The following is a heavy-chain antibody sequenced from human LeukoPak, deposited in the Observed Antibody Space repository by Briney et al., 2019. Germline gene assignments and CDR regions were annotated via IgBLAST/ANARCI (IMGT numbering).Heavy chain of an antibody. V-gene: IGHV3-15*01. J-gene: IGHJ4*02. CDR3: TTGRSGGSCPY. CDR1: GFTFTNAW. Sequence: GGSLRLSCAASGFTFTNAWMSWVRQPPGKGLEWVGRIKSKTDGGTTDYAAPVKGRFTISRDDSKNTLYLEMNSLKIEDTAVYYCTTGRSGGSCPYWGQGTLVTVSS. D-gene: IGHD2-15*01. CDR2: IKSKTDGGTT.